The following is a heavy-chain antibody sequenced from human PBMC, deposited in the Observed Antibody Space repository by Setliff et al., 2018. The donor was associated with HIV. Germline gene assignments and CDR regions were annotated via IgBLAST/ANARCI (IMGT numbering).Heavy chain of an antibody. J-gene: IGHJ4*02. CDR3: AREGDGIDF. D-gene: IGHD2-21*02. CDR1: GGSITSTTYY. CDR2: IHYTGNT. Sequence: KASETLSLTCTVSGGSITSTTYYWGWIRQPPGKGLEWIGTIHYTGNTYHNPSLKSRVTISVKASKNQISLKPTAVTAADSAVYYCAREGDGIDFWGQGTLVTVSS. V-gene: IGHV4-39*02.